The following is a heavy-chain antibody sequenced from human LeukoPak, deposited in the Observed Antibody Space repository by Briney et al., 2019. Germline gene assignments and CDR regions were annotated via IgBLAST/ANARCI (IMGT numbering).Heavy chain of an antibody. CDR2: IRYDGSNK. CDR3: AKDSVVPAADGFDY. V-gene: IGHV3-30*02. Sequence: GGSLRLSCAASGFTFSSYAMSWVRQAPGKGLEWVAFIRYDGSNKYYADSVKGRFTISRDNSKNTLYLQMNSLRAEDTAVYYCAKDSVVPAADGFDYWGQGTLVTVSS. D-gene: IGHD2-2*01. CDR1: GFTFSSYA. J-gene: IGHJ4*02.